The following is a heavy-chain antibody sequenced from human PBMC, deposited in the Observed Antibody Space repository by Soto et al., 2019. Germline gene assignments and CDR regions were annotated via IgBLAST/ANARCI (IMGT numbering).Heavy chain of an antibody. V-gene: IGHV4-39*01. D-gene: IGHD2-2*01. CDR3: ARHPAGGYCSSTSCFGSHYYGMNV. CDR1: GGSISSSSYY. Sequence: SETLSLTCTVSGGSISSSSYYWGWIRQPPGKGLEWIGSIYYSGSTYYNPSLKSRVTISVDTSKNQFSLKLSSVTAADTAVYYCARHPAGGYCSSTSCFGSHYYGMNVWGQGTTVTVSS. CDR2: IYYSGST. J-gene: IGHJ6*02.